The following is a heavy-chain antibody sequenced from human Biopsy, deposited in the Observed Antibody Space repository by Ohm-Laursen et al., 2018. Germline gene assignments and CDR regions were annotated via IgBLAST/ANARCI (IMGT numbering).Heavy chain of an antibody. J-gene: IGHJ4*02. CDR1: EYTLTELP. Sequence: ASVKVSCKVSEYTLTELPIHWVRQAPGKGLEWMGWISAYNGHTKFARKFQDRVTMTTDTSTTTAYMDLRSLRSDDTAVYYCARDPHGEGRDYGSYFDYWGQGTLVTVSS. D-gene: IGHD4-17*01. CDR3: ARDPHGEGRDYGSYFDY. CDR2: ISAYNGHT. V-gene: IGHV1-18*01.